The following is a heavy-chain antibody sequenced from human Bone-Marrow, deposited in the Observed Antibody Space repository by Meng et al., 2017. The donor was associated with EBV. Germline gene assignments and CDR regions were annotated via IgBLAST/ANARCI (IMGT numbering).Heavy chain of an antibody. D-gene: IGHD3-10*01. CDR2: ISNSGSII. CDR3: ASYHGSGSSIDY. Sequence: VELGGAGGGLVKPGGSLRLSCAASGFTLSDYYMSWIRQAPGKGLEWVSHISNSGSIIYYAASVKGRFTISRDNAKNSLYLQMSSLRAEDTAVYYCASYHGSGSSIDYWGQGTLVTVSS. V-gene: IGHV3-11*01. CDR1: GFTLSDYY. J-gene: IGHJ4*02.